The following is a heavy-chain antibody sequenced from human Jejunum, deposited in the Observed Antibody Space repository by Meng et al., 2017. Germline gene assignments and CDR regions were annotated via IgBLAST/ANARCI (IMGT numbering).Heavy chain of an antibody. D-gene: IGHD3-22*01. CDR2: ISSGSIYI. CDR3: ARDREYYDDRGGYSARAFDI. Sequence: GGSLRLSCAASGFTFSGYSMNWVRQAPGKGLEWVSSISSGSIYIYYANSVKGRFTVSRDNAKNSLYLQMNSLRAEDTAVYSCARDREYYDDRGGYSARAFDIWGQGTMVTVSS. V-gene: IGHV3-21*01. J-gene: IGHJ3*02. CDR1: GFTFSGYS.